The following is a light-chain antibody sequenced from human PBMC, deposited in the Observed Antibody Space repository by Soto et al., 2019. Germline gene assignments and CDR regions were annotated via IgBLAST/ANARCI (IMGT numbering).Light chain of an antibody. V-gene: IGLV1-44*01. Sequence: QSALAQPPSASGTPGQRVTISCSGSSSNIGANTVSWYQQLPGTAPKLLIYVDSQRPSGVPDRFSGSRSGTSASLAISGLRSEDEADYYCAAWDDILNGYVLGTGTKVTVL. CDR3: AAWDDILNGYV. CDR1: SSNIGANT. J-gene: IGLJ1*01. CDR2: VDS.